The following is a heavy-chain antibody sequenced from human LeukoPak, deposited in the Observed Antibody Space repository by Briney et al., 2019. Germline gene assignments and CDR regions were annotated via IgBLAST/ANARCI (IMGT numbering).Heavy chain of an antibody. J-gene: IGHJ6*02. V-gene: IGHV6-1*01. D-gene: IGHD1-1*01. CDR3: ARAPNWSLNYYGMDV. CDR1: GDSVFSNSS. Sequence: SQTLSLTCAISGDSVFSNSSWNWIRQSPSRGLEWLGRTYYRSKWYNDYAVSVKSRITINPDTSKNQFSLQLNSVTPEDTAVYYCARAPNWSLNYYGMDVWGQGTTVTVSS. CDR2: TYYRSKWYN.